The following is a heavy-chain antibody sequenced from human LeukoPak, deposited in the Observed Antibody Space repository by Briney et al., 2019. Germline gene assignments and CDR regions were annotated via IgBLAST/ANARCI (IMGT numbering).Heavy chain of an antibody. V-gene: IGHV1-2*02. CDR2: IDPNSGGT. CDR3: ARDLRVCGGDCPSFDY. D-gene: IGHD2-21*01. J-gene: IGHJ4*02. CDR1: GYTFTGYY. Sequence: ASVKVSCKASGYTFTGYYMHWVRQAPGQGLEWMGWIDPNSGGTNYAQKFQGRVTMTRDTSISTAYMELSRLRSDDTAVYYCARDLRVCGGDCPSFDYWGQGTLVTVSS.